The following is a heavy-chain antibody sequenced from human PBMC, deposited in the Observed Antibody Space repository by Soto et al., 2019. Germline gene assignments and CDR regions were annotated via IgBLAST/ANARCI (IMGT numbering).Heavy chain of an antibody. D-gene: IGHD4-17*01. Sequence: QVQLVQSGAEVKKPGSSVKVSCKASGGPVSSYTLSWVRQAPGEGLEWIGRIIPLLGRATYAEKFQTRITISANKSTSTVYMDLSSLRSEDTAVYFCAADSGRSDYAFDFWGQGTLVTVSS. J-gene: IGHJ4*02. CDR1: GGPVSSYT. CDR3: AADSGRSDYAFDF. V-gene: IGHV1-69*08. CDR2: IIPLLGRA.